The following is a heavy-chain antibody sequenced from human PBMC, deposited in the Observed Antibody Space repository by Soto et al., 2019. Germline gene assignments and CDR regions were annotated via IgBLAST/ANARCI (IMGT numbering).Heavy chain of an antibody. CDR3: ARSSSGDYVGYAFDI. D-gene: IGHD4-17*01. J-gene: IGHJ3*02. Sequence: SETLSLTCTVSGGSISSSSYYWGWIRQPPGKGLEWIGSIYYSGSTYYNPSLKSRVTISVDTSKNQFSLKLSSVTAADTAVYYCARSSSGDYVGYAFDIWGQGTMVTVSS. CDR2: IYYSGST. CDR1: GGSISSSSYY. V-gene: IGHV4-39*01.